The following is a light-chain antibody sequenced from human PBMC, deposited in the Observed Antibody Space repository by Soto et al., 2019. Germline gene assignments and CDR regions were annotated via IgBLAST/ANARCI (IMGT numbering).Light chain of an antibody. CDR3: CSYTGDPYV. CDR1: SSDFCGYNY. CDR2: DVT. J-gene: IGLJ1*01. Sequence: QSALTQPRSVSGSPGQSVTISCTGTSSDFCGYNYVSWYQQHPGKAPKLMIYDVTKRPSGVPDRFSGSKSGNTASLTISGLQAEDEADYYCCSYTGDPYVFGTGTKLTVL. V-gene: IGLV2-11*01.